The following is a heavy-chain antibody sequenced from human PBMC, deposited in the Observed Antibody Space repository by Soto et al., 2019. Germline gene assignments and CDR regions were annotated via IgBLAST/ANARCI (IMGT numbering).Heavy chain of an antibody. CDR3: AKKGYCSGGSCYSHHYYYYMDV. CDR1: GFTFSSYA. J-gene: IGHJ6*03. Sequence: GGSLRFSCAASGFTFSSYAMSWVRQAPGKGLEWVSAISGSGGSTYYADSVKGRFTISRDNSKNTLYLQMNSLRAEDTAVYYCAKKGYCSGGSCYSHHYYYYMDVWGKGTTVTVSS. V-gene: IGHV3-23*01. D-gene: IGHD2-15*01. CDR2: ISGSGGST.